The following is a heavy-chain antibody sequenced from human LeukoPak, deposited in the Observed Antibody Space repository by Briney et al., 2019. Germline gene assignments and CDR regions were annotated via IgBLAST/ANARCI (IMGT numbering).Heavy chain of an antibody. Sequence: ASVTVSCKASSYTFTSYGISWVRQAPGQGLEWMGWISAYNGNTNYAQKLQGRVTMTTDTSTSTAYMELRSLRSDDTAVYYCARYYDFSFYMDVWGKGTTVTVSS. CDR3: ARYYDFSFYMDV. J-gene: IGHJ6*03. V-gene: IGHV1-18*01. CDR1: SYTFTSYG. CDR2: ISAYNGNT.